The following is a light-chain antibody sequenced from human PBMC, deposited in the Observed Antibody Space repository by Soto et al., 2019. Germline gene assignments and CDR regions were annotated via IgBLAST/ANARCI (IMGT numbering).Light chain of an antibody. Sequence: EIVLTQSPSTLSLSPGERATLSCRASQSVSSSYLAWYQQKPGQAPRLLIYGASCRATGIPDRFSGSGSGTDFTLTISRLEPEDFAVYYCQQYVSSLLMYTFGQGTNLEIK. CDR1: QSVSSSY. V-gene: IGKV3-20*01. CDR2: GAS. CDR3: QQYVSSLLMYT. J-gene: IGKJ2*01.